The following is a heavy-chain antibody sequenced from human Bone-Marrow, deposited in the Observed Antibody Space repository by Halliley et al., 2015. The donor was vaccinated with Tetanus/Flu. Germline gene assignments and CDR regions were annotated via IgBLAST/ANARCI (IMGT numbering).Heavy chain of an antibody. CDR2: GGRT. CDR3: ARDLGYYESSGYYKPRSAFDI. Sequence: GGRTPYADPVKGRFIISRHNSNNTILLQMNNLRSEDTAVYYCARDLGYYESSGYYKPRSAFDIWGQGTVVTVSS. J-gene: IGHJ3*02. D-gene: IGHD3-22*01. V-gene: IGHV3-53*04.